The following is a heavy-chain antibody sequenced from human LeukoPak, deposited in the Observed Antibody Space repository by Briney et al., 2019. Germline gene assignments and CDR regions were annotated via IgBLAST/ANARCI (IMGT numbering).Heavy chain of an antibody. CDR1: GGSLNSHI. CDR2: ITPVIDVS. CDR3: ARVNLRGSQYNWFDP. J-gene: IGHJ5*02. V-gene: IGHV1-69*02. Sequence: SVKVSCKASGGSLNSHIFTWVRQAPGQGLEWMGKITPVIDVSKYAQKSQGRLTITADKSTATVYMELSGLKSDDTAVYYCARVNLRGSQYNWFDPWGQGTLVTVSS. D-gene: IGHD1-26*01.